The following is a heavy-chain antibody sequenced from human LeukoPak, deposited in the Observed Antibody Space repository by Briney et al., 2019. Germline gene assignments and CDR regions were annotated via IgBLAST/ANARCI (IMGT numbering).Heavy chain of an antibody. D-gene: IGHD3-10*01. CDR3: AKIYGSGSQPFDY. J-gene: IGHJ4*02. Sequence: GGSLRLSCVGSGFSFADYGMHWVRQAPGKGLEWVSGISWNSGATAYADSVKGRFTISRDNAVDSLYLQMNSLRVEDTALYYCAKIYGSGSQPFDYWGQGTLVTVSS. CDR2: ISWNSGAT. V-gene: IGHV3-9*01. CDR1: GFSFADYG.